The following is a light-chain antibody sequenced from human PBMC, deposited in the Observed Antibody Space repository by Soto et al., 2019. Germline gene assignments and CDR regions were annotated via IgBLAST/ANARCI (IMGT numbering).Light chain of an antibody. CDR2: DVS. CDR1: ISDVGGYQY. V-gene: IGLV2-14*03. CDR3: SSYTSDFTII. Sequence: QSALTQPASVSGSPGQSITISCTGTISDVGGYQYVSWFQQHPGKAPKLMIYDVSDRPSGVSSRFSGSKSGNTGSLTISGLQSEDEADYYCSSYTSDFTIIFGGGTKLTVL. J-gene: IGLJ2*01.